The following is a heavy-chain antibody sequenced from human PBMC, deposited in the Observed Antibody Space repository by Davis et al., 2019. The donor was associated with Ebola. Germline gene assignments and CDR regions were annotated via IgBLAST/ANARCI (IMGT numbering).Heavy chain of an antibody. CDR3: ARKSRLGGFDP. V-gene: IGHV4-39*07. CDR2: LYSSGNI. Sequence: MPSETLSLTCTVSGASISSTNYYWGWIRQPPGKGLEWIGSLYSSGNIYYSPSLKSRVTMSADKSKNQFSLKLSSVTAADTAVYYCARKSRLGGFDPWGQGTLVTVSS. D-gene: IGHD2-21*01. J-gene: IGHJ5*02. CDR1: GASISSTNYY.